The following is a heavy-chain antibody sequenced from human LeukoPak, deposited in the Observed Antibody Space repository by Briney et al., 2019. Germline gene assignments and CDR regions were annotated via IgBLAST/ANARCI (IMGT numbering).Heavy chain of an antibody. CDR2: INHSGYT. CDR1: GVSFNDYY. D-gene: IGHD4-17*01. Sequence: SETLSLTCAGSGVSFNDYYWSWLRQTPGKGLECIGEINHSGYTNDSPSLKSRVTISIDTSRKQFSLNLRSVTVADTGIYYCTRMTTGHDYWGEGTLVSVSS. CDR3: TRMTTGHDY. J-gene: IGHJ4*02. V-gene: IGHV4-34*01.